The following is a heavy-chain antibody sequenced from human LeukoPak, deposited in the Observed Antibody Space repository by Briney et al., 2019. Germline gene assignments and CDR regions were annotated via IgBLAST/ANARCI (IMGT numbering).Heavy chain of an antibody. Sequence: SETLSLTCAVYGGSFSGNHWSWIRQPPGKGLEWIGEINQSGITNYNPSLKSRAIISIDTSKNQVPLKLASVTAADTAVYYCARVGQFCRGGSCYSEAFGIWGQGTLVTVSP. D-gene: IGHD2-15*01. CDR3: ARVGQFCRGGSCYSEAFGI. CDR1: GGSFSGNH. V-gene: IGHV4-34*01. CDR2: INQSGIT. J-gene: IGHJ3*02.